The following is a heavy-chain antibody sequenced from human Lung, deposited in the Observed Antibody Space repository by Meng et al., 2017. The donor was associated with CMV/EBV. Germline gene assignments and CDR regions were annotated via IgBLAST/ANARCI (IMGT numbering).Heavy chain of an antibody. CDR2: IYFNGDK. J-gene: IGHJ6*02. CDR1: GFSLSTSGVG. V-gene: IGHV2-5*01. CDR3: GHRRDSFDYHGLDV. Sequence: SGPTLVKPTQTLTLTCAFSGFSLSTSGVGVAWIRQPPGKALEWLAVIYFNGDKRYSPSLKTRLTIIKDTSKNEVVLTLTNVDPVDTATYYCGHRRDSFDYHGLDVWGQGTXVTVYS. D-gene: IGHD3-3*01.